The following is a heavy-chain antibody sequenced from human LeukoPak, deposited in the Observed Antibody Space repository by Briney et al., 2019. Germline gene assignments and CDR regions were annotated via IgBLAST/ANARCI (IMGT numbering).Heavy chain of an antibody. CDR3: ARIVGYRMVRGVMPYNPHFDY. CDR2: IYWNDDK. Sequence: SGPTLVKPTQTLTLTCTFSGFSLSTSGVGVGWIRQPPGKALEWLALIYWNDDKRYSPSLKSRLTITKDTSKNQVVLTMTNMDPVDTATYYCARIVGYRMVRGVMPYNPHFDYWGQGTLVTVSS. CDR1: GFSLSTSGVG. D-gene: IGHD3-10*01. V-gene: IGHV2-5*01. J-gene: IGHJ4*02.